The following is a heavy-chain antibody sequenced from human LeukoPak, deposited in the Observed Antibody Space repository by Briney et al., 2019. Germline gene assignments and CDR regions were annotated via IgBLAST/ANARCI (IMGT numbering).Heavy chain of an antibody. CDR1: GFLVSDYY. CDR3: QGTEGITVSDPFDV. D-gene: IGHD3-10*01. Sequence: GGSLRLSCAASGFLVSDYYMSWLRQAPGKGLEWLSYISRSGSPIYYADSVKGRFIISRDNANNSLYLQMHSLRAEDTAVYYCQGTEGITVSDPFDVWGQGSMVTVSS. J-gene: IGHJ3*01. CDR2: ISRSGSPI. V-gene: IGHV3-11*04.